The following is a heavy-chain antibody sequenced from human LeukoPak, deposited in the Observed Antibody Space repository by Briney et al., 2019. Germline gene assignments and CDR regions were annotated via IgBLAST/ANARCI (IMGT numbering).Heavy chain of an antibody. D-gene: IGHD3-10*01. V-gene: IGHV3-21*01. J-gene: IGHJ4*02. Sequence: GGSLRLSCAASGFTFSSYSMNWVRQAPGTGLEWVSSISSSSSYIYYADSVKGRFTISRDNAKNSLYLQMSSLRAEDTAVYYCARGALWFGELLPLFDYWGQGTLVSVSS. CDR1: GFTFSSYS. CDR2: ISSSSSYI. CDR3: ARGALWFGELLPLFDY.